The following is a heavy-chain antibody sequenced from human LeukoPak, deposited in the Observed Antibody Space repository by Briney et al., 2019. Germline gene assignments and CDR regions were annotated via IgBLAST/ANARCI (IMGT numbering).Heavy chain of an antibody. CDR3: AQIGTENCSGGSCYSWGYYYYYYYMDV. V-gene: IGHV4-39*01. D-gene: IGHD2-15*01. CDR2: IYYSGST. CDR1: GGSIISSSYY. Sequence: SETLSLTCTVSGGSIISSSYYWGWIRQPPGKGLEWIGSIYYSGSTYYNPSLKSRVTISVDTSKNQFSLKLSSVTAADTAVYYCAQIGTENCSGGSCYSWGYYYYYYYMDVWGKGTTVTVSS. J-gene: IGHJ6*03.